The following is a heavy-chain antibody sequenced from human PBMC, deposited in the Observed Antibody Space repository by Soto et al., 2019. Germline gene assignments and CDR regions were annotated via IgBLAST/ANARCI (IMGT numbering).Heavy chain of an antibody. V-gene: IGHV1-69*08. CDR1: GGTFSSYT. Sequence: QVQLVQSGAEVKKPGSSVKVSCKASGGTFSSYTISWVRQAPGQGLEWMGRIIPILGIANYAQKFQGRVTITADKSTSTAYMELSSLRSEDTAVYYCAREETEMATNSDEDYYGMDVWGQGTTVTVSS. J-gene: IGHJ6*02. D-gene: IGHD5-12*01. CDR2: IIPILGIA. CDR3: AREETEMATNSDEDYYGMDV.